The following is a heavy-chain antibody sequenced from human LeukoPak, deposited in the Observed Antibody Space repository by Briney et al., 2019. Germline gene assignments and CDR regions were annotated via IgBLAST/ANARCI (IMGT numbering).Heavy chain of an antibody. CDR1: GFTVSSNY. CDR2: IYSGGST. V-gene: IGHV3-66*01. CDR3: ARYAVVTNFDY. Sequence: QSGGSLRLSCAASGFTVSSNYMSWVRQAPGKGLEWVSVIYSGGSTYYADSVKGRFTISRDNAKNSLYLQMNSLRDEDTAVYYCARYAVVTNFDYWGQGTLVTVSS. J-gene: IGHJ4*02. D-gene: IGHD3-22*01.